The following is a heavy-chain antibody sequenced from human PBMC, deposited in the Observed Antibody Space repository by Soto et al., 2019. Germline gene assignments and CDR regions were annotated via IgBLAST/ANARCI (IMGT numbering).Heavy chain of an antibody. CDR3: ASEGVAPYYYYGMDV. V-gene: IGHV1-18*01. D-gene: IGHD5-12*01. J-gene: IGHJ6*02. Sequence: QVQLVQSGAEVKKPGASVKVSCKASGYTFTRSGISWVRQAPGQGPEWMGWISSYNGDTNYAQRFQGRVTMTTDTSTSTADMELRSLRSDDTAVYYCASEGVAPYYYYGMDVWGQGTPVTVSS. CDR2: ISSYNGDT. CDR1: GYTFTRSG.